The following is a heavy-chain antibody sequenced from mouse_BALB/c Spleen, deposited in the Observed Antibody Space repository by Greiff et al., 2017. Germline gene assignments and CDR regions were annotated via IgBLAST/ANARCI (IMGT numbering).Heavy chain of an antibody. CDR2: ISYSGST. D-gene: IGHD1-1*01. CDR1: GDSITSGY. V-gene: IGHV3-8*02. Sequence: DVQLQESGPSLVKPSQTLSLTCSVTGDSITSGYWNWIRKFPGNKLEYMGYISYSGSTYYYPSLKSRISITRDTSKTQYYLQLTSVTTEDTATYYCAGLRHYYGSSLYYAMDYWGQGTSVTVSS. CDR3: AGLRHYYGSSLYYAMDY. J-gene: IGHJ4*01.